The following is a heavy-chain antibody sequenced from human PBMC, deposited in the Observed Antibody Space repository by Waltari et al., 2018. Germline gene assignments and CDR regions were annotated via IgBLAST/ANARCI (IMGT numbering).Heavy chain of an antibody. CDR3: ARRIVGAADWYFDL. CDR1: GFTFSSYS. V-gene: IGHV3-21*01. CDR2: ISSSSSYI. Sequence: EVQLVESGGGLVKPGGSLRLSCAASGFTFSSYSMNWVRQAPGKGLEWVLSISSSSSYIYYADSGKGRFTISRDNAKNSLYLQMNSLRAEDTAVYYCARRIVGAADWYFDLWGRGTLVTVSS. J-gene: IGHJ2*01. D-gene: IGHD1-26*01.